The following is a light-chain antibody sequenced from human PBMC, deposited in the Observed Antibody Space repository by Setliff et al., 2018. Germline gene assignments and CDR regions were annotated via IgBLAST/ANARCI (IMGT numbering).Light chain of an antibody. Sequence: QSALAQPPSVSGAPGQRVTISCTGSSSNIGAGYDVHWYQQLPGTAPKLLIYGNSNRPSGVPDRFSGSKSGTSASLAITGLRSEDEADYYCAAWDDSLSGWVFGGGTKVTV. CDR1: SSNIGAGYD. CDR3: AAWDDSLSGWV. J-gene: IGLJ3*02. V-gene: IGLV1-40*01. CDR2: GNS.